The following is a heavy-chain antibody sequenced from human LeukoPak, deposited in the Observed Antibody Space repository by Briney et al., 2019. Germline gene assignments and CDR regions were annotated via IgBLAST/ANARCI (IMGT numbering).Heavy chain of an antibody. J-gene: IGHJ3*02. CDR2: ISYDGSNK. Sequence: GGSLRLSCAASGFTFSSYAMHWVRQAPGKGLEWVAVISYDGSNKYYADSVKGRFTISRDNSKNTLYLQMNSLRAEDTAVYYCARALRPDAFDIWGQGTMVTVSS. CDR1: GFTFSSYA. CDR3: ARALRPDAFDI. V-gene: IGHV3-30*04.